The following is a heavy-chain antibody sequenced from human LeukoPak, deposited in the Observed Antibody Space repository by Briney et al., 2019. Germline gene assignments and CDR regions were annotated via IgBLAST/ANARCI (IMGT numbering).Heavy chain of an antibody. Sequence: PGGSLRLSCAASGFTFDDYAMHWVRQAPGKGLEWVSGISWNSGSIGYADSVKGRFTISRDNAKNSLYLQMNSLRAEDTALYYCAKGMEYDSSGTDLDYWGQGTLVTVSS. J-gene: IGHJ4*02. CDR1: GFTFDDYA. V-gene: IGHV3-9*01. CDR2: ISWNSGSI. D-gene: IGHD3-22*01. CDR3: AKGMEYDSSGTDLDY.